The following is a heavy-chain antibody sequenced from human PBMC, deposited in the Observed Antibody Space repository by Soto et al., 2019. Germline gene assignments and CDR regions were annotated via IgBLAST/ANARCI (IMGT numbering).Heavy chain of an antibody. CDR2: IIPIFGTA. CDR3: ARVGEQQLVGGTYYYYGMDV. J-gene: IGHJ6*02. CDR1: VCTFSSYS. V-gene: IGHV1-69*06. D-gene: IGHD6-13*01. Sequence: SEKVSCKASVCTFSSYSIIWVRQAPAQRIEWMGGIIPIFGTANCAQKFQGRVTITADKSTSTAYMELSSLRSEDTAVYYCARVGEQQLVGGTYYYYGMDVWCQGTTVTVSS.